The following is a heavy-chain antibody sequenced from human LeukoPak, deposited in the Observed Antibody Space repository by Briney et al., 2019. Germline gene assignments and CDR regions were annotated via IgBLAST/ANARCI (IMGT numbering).Heavy chain of an antibody. J-gene: IGHJ6*03. CDR3: ANVAKGRFFFYYMDV. CDR1: GHTANTYG. CDR2: IFSYTGQT. D-gene: IGHD3-3*01. Sequence: ASVKVSCKASGHTANTYGFSWVRQAPGQGLGWIGWIFSYTGQTKYADKFQGRVTMTTDTSKTIAYLDLRSLRSDDTAVYFCANVAKGRFFFYYMDVWGEGTTVTVS. V-gene: IGHV1-18*01.